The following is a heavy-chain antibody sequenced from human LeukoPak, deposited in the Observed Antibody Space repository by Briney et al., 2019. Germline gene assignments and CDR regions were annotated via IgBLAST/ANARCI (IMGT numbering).Heavy chain of an antibody. J-gene: IGHJ4*02. CDR3: ARELVEIAAAATDY. CDR1: GFTYSNYN. D-gene: IGHD6-13*01. CDR2: ISSSSSYI. Sequence: GGSLRLSCAASGFTYSNYNMHWVRQAPGKGLEWVSSISSSSSYIYYADSVKGRFTISGDNAKNSLYLQMNSLRVEDTAVYYCARELVEIAAAATDYWGQGTLVTVSS. V-gene: IGHV3-21*01.